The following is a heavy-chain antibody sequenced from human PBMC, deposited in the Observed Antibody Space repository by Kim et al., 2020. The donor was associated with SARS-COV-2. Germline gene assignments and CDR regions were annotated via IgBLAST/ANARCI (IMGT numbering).Heavy chain of an antibody. CDR3: IAVAVRDDY. Sequence: SYIYYADAVTGRFPIYRDNAKNSLYLQMNSLRAEGTAVYYCIAVAVRDDYWGQGTLVTVSS. CDR2: SYI. V-gene: IGHV3-21*01. D-gene: IGHD6-19*01. J-gene: IGHJ4*02.